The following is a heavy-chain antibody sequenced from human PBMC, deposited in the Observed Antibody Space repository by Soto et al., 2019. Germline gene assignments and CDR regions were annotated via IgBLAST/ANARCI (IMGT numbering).Heavy chain of an antibody. CDR2: ITQSGSA. Sequence: SETLSLTCAVSGASFSAYYWNWIRQPPQKGLEWLGEITQSGSANYNPSLTSRLAMSVDTSKKQFSLKLSSVPAADTAVYYCALTGFCSSWVPSPLDWVQGTLVTVS. V-gene: IGHV4-34*01. CDR1: GASFSAYY. CDR3: ALTGFCSSWVPSPLD. J-gene: IGHJ4*02. D-gene: IGHD2-2*01.